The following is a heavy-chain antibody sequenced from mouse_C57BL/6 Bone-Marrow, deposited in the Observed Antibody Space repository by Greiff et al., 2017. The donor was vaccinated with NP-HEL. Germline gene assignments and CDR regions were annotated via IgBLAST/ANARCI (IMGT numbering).Heavy chain of an antibody. Sequence: QVQLQQPGAELVKPGASVKLSCKASGYTFTSYWMHWVKQRPGQGLEWIGMINPNSGSTNYNEKFKSKATLTVDKSSSTAYMQLSSLTSEDSAVYYCAKRLRGITLDYWGQGTTLTVSS. CDR3: AKRLRGITLDY. J-gene: IGHJ2*01. CDR1: GYTFTSYW. V-gene: IGHV1-64*01. D-gene: IGHD1-1*01. CDR2: INPNSGST.